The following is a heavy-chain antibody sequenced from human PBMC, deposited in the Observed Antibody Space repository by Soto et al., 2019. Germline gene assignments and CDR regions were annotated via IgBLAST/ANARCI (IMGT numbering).Heavy chain of an antibody. CDR2: IGYRTTNT. J-gene: IGHJ4*02. D-gene: IGHD6-19*01. V-gene: IGHV3-23*01. Sequence: EVFLLESGGGSAQPGESLRLSCVTSGFILNRHAMSWVRQAPGKGLDWVSVIGYRTTNTHYADSVKGRFTISRDESKNTMYLQMNNLRVEDTAVYYCAKDRGGGWVIDYWGQGTQVTVSS. CDR1: GFILNRHA. CDR3: AKDRGGGWVIDY.